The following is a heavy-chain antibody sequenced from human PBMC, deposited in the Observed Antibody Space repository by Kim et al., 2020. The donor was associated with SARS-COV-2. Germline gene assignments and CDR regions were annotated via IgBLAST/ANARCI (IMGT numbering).Heavy chain of an antibody. D-gene: IGHD3-10*01. V-gene: IGHV3-15*01. CDR3: TTDDRDVLLWFGELSDVYYFDY. CDR1: GFTFSNAW. CDR2: IKSKTDGGTT. J-gene: IGHJ4*02. Sequence: GGSLRLSCAASGFTFSNAWMSWVRQAPGKGLEWVGRIKSKTDGGTTDYAAPVKGRFTISRDDSKNTLYLQMNSLKTEDTAVYYCTTDDRDVLLWFGELSDVYYFDYWGQGTLVTVSS.